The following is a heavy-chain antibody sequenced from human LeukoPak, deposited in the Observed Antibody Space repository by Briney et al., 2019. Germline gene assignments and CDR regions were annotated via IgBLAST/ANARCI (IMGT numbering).Heavy chain of an antibody. V-gene: IGHV4-34*01. CDR1: GGSFSGYY. D-gene: IGHD5-24*01. CDR3: ARGRDGYNSVS. Sequence: PSEALSLTCAVYGGSFSGYYWSWIRQPPGKGLEWIGEINHSGSTNYNPSLKSRVTISVDTSKNQFSLKLSSVTAADTAVYYCARGRDGYNSVSWGQGTMVTVSS. CDR2: INHSGST. J-gene: IGHJ3*01.